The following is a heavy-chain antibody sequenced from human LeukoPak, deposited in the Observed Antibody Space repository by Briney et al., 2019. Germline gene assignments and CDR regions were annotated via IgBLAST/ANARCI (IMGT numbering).Heavy chain of an antibody. CDR2: IYSSGST. J-gene: IGHJ4*02. V-gene: IGHV4-39*01. Sequence: KPSETLSLTCTASGGSIRSSIYYWGWIRQPPGKGLEWIGSIYSSGSTYYNPSLKSPVTISGDTSKNQFSLKLSSVTAADTAVYYCARQGPMYYFDYWGQGTLVTVSS. CDR1: GGSIRSSIYY. CDR3: ARQGPMYYFDY.